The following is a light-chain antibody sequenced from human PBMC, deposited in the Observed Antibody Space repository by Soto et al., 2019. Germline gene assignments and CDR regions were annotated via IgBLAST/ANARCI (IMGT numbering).Light chain of an antibody. Sequence: QSALTQPPSVSGSPGQSVTISCSGTSSDVGGYNYVSWYQQHPGKAPKVIIYDVNKRPSGVPSRFSGSKSGNTASLIISGLQSDDEADYYCCSNVGSYSYIFGTGTKVTVL. CDR1: SSDVGGYNY. V-gene: IGLV2-11*01. CDR3: CSNVGSYSYI. CDR2: DVN. J-gene: IGLJ1*01.